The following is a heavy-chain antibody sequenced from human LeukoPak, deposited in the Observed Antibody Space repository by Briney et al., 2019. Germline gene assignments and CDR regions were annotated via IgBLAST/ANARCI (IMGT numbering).Heavy chain of an antibody. Sequence: PSETLSLTCAVSGGSISSSNWWSWVRQPPGKGLEWIGEIYHSGSTNYNPSLKSRVTISVDKSKNQFSLKLSSVTAADTAVYYCARVGQWEHTRYLAYWGQGTLVTVSS. CDR3: ARVGQWEHTRYLAY. CDR1: GGSISSSNW. CDR2: IYHSGST. V-gene: IGHV4-4*02. J-gene: IGHJ4*02. D-gene: IGHD1-26*01.